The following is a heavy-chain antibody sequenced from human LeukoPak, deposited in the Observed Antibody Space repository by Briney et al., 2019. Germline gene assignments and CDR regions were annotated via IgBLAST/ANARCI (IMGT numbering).Heavy chain of an antibody. J-gene: IGHJ6*03. CDR3: ARGYDFWSGYYNYYYMDV. CDR2: INHSGST. Sequence: KPSETLSLTCAVYGGSFSGYYWSWIRQPPGKGLEWIGEINHSGSTNYNPSLKSRVTISVDTSKNPFSLKLSSVTAADTAVYYCARGYDFWSGYYNYYYMDVWGKGTTVTVSS. CDR1: GGSFSGYY. V-gene: IGHV4-34*01. D-gene: IGHD3-3*01.